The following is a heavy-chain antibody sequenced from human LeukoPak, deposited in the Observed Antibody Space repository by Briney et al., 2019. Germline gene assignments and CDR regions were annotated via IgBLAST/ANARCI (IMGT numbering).Heavy chain of an antibody. CDR1: GFTFSSYS. J-gene: IGHJ4*02. CDR2: ISSGSSYI. CDR3: ASEIIITFGGVIATDY. D-gene: IGHD3-16*02. Sequence: GGSLRLSCAASGFTFSSYSMNWVRQAPGKGLEWVSSISSGSSYIYYADSVKGRFTISRDNAKNSLYLQMNSLRAEDTAVYYCASEIIITFGGVIATDYWGQGTLVTVSS. V-gene: IGHV3-21*01.